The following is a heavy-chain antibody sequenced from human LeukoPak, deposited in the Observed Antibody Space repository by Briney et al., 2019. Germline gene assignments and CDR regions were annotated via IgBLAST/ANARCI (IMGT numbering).Heavy chain of an antibody. J-gene: IGHJ4*02. Sequence: GGSLRLSCAASGFTFSSYGMHWVRQAPGKGLEWVSGINWNGGSTGYADSVKGRFTISRDNAKNSLYLQMNSLRAEDTALYYCARGHSSGYYFFDYWGQGTLVTVSS. V-gene: IGHV3-20*04. CDR3: ARGHSSGYYFFDY. CDR1: GFTFSSYG. D-gene: IGHD3-22*01. CDR2: INWNGGST.